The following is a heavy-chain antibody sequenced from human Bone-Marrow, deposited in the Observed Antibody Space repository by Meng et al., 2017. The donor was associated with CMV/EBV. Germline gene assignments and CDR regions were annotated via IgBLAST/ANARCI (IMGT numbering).Heavy chain of an antibody. Sequence: GGSLRLSCAASGFTFSSYSMNWVRQAPGKGLEWVSSISSSSSYIYYADSVKGRFTISRDNAKNSLYLQMNTLRAEDTAVYYCARRGGTDCSSTSCYTAFDYWGPGTLVTGSS. CDR2: ISSSSSYI. V-gene: IGHV3-21*01. D-gene: IGHD2-2*02. J-gene: IGHJ4*02. CDR3: ARRGGTDCSSTSCYTAFDY. CDR1: GFTFSSYS.